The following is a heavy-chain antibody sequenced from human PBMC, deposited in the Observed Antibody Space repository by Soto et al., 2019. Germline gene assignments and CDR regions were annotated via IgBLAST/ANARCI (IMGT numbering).Heavy chain of an antibody. D-gene: IGHD3-9*01. CDR2: MNPNSGNT. CDR1: GYTFTSYD. J-gene: IGHJ3*02. V-gene: IGHV1-8*01. CDR3: ARADYDILTGGGDAFDI. Sequence: QVQLVQSGAEVKKPGASVKVSCKASGYTFTSYDINWVRQATGQGLEWMGWMNPNSGNTGYAQKFQGRVTMTRNTSISTAYMELSSLRSEDTAVYYWARADYDILTGGGDAFDIWGQGTMVTVSS.